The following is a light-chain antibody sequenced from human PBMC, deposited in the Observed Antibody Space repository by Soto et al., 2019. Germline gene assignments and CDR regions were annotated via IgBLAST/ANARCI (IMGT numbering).Light chain of an antibody. CDR3: QQSGSSPLT. J-gene: IGKJ4*01. V-gene: IGKV3-20*01. CDR1: QSVSNNY. Sequence: EIVLTQSPGTLSLSPGERATLSCRASQSVSNNYLAWYQQKPGQAPRLLIYGASSRATGIADRFSGSGSATYCTLTLSRLESEDLAVYFCQQSGSSPLTFGGGTKVEIK. CDR2: GAS.